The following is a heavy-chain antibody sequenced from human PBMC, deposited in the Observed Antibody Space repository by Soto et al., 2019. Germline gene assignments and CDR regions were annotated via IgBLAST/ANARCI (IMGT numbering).Heavy chain of an antibody. V-gene: IGHV3-23*01. CDR1: GFTFRKYA. CDR2: ISGDGDKT. CDR3: AKGGLSGYDY. Sequence: EVQLLESGGGLVQPGGSLRLSCAASGFTFRKYAMIWVRQAPGKGLEWISGISGDGDKTFYADFVKGRLTISRDNSKNTVYLQVSSLRVEDTAVYYCAKGGLSGYDYWGQGTLVTVSS. D-gene: IGHD5-12*01. J-gene: IGHJ4*02.